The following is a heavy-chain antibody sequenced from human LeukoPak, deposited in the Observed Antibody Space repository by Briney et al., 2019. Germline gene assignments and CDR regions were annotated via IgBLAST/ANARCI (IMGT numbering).Heavy chain of an antibody. V-gene: IGHV3-7*01. D-gene: IGHD2-2*01. CDR1: GFTFSSYG. Sequence: SGGSLRLSCAASGFTFSSYGMHWVRQAPGKGLEWVANIKQDGSEKYYVDSVKGRFTISRDNAKNSLYLQVNSLRAEDTAVYYCARDDCSSTSCSPPYYYYGMDVWGQGTTVTVSS. CDR2: IKQDGSEK. J-gene: IGHJ6*02. CDR3: ARDDCSSTSCSPPYYYYGMDV.